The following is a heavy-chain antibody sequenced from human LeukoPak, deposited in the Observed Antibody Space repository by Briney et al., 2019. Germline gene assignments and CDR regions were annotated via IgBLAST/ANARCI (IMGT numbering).Heavy chain of an antibody. V-gene: IGHV1-46*01. CDR1: GYTFTTHY. CDR2: INPSGTTT. D-gene: IGHD3-16*01. J-gene: IGHJ5*02. Sequence: GASVKVSCKASGYTFTTHYVHWVRQAPGQGLEWMGLINPSGTTTNYAQKFRGRVTMTRDLSTSTDYMELSSLRSDDTAVYFCARDNSVGDYALLFDPWGQGTLVTVSS. CDR3: ARDNSVGDYALLFDP.